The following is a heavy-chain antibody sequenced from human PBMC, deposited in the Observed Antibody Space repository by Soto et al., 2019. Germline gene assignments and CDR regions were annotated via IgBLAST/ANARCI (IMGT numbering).Heavy chain of an antibody. V-gene: IGHV4-34*01. CDR3: ARDYGSASYMAFGY. J-gene: IGHJ4*02. D-gene: IGHD3-10*01. CDR1: GGSFSGYD. Sequence: QVQLQQWGAGLLKPSETLSLTCAVYGGSFSGYDWTWIRQSPGKGLEWIGKINHSGFPKFNPSLNSRVAMSIDTSKNHFSLKWSSVTAADTAVYYCARDYGSASYMAFGYWGQGSLVTVSS. CDR2: INHSGFP.